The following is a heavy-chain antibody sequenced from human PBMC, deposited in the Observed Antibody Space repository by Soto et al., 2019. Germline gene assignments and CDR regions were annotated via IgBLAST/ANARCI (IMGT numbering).Heavy chain of an antibody. Sequence: QVQLVESGGGVVQPGRSLRLSCAASGFTFSSYGMHWVRQAPGKGLEWVAVISYDGSNKYYADSVKGRFTISRDNSKNTLYLQMNSLRAEDTAVYYCAKDYDFWSGYHFDYWGQGTLVTVSS. D-gene: IGHD3-3*01. CDR2: ISYDGSNK. J-gene: IGHJ4*02. CDR1: GFTFSSYG. CDR3: AKDYDFWSGYHFDY. V-gene: IGHV3-30*18.